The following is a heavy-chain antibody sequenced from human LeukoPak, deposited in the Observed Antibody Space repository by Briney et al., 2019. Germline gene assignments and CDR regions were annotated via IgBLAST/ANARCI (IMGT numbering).Heavy chain of an antibody. CDR3: ARGISYQLLLYYFDY. CDR1: GGSISSYY. Sequence: SETLSLTCTVSGGSISSYYWSWIRQPAGKGLEWIGRIYTSGSTNYNPSLKSRVTMSVDTSKNQFSLKLSSVTAADTAVYYCARGISYQLLLYYFDYWGQGTLVTVSS. CDR2: IYTSGST. J-gene: IGHJ4*02. V-gene: IGHV4-4*07. D-gene: IGHD2-2*01.